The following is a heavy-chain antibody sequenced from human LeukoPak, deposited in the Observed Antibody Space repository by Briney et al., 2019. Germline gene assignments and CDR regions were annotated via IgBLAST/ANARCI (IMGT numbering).Heavy chain of an antibody. CDR2: ISGSGGST. J-gene: IGHJ4*02. D-gene: IGHD5-24*01. V-gene: IGHV3-23*01. Sequence: AGGSLRLSCAASGFTFSSYAMSWVRQAPGKGLEWVSAISGSGGSTYYADSVKGRFTISRDNSKNTLYLQMNSLRAEDTAVYYCAKRRWGDGEFDYWGQGTLVTVSS. CDR3: AKRRWGDGEFDY. CDR1: GFTFSSYA.